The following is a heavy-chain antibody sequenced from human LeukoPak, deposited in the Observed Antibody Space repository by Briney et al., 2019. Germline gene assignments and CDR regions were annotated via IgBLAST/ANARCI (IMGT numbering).Heavy chain of an antibody. V-gene: IGHV4-39*07. J-gene: IGHJ3*02. CDR1: GVSISSGNYY. CDR2: INHSGST. D-gene: IGHD5-18*01. CDR3: ARVLRRYSYDAFDI. Sequence: SETLSLTCTVSGVSISSGNYYWSWIRQPPGKGLEWIGEINHSGSTNYNPSLKSRVTISVDTSKNQFSLKLSSVTAADTAVYYCARVLRRYSYDAFDIWGQGTMVTVSS.